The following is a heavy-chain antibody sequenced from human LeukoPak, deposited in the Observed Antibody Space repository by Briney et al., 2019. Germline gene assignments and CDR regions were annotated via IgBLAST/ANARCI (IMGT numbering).Heavy chain of an antibody. J-gene: IGHJ3*02. D-gene: IGHD5-18*01. Sequence: GGSLRLSCAASGFTFSDYYMSWIRQAPGKGLEWVSYVSGSGSPIYYADSVKGRFTISRDNAKNSLYLQMNSLRAEDTAVYYCAREEATAMDAFDIWGQGTMVTVSS. CDR3: AREEATAMDAFDI. CDR1: GFTFSDYY. V-gene: IGHV3-11*04. CDR2: VSGSGSPI.